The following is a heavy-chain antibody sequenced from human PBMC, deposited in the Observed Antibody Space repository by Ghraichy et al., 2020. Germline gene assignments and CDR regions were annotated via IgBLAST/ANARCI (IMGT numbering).Heavy chain of an antibody. Sequence: SETLSLTCTVSGGSISSSSYYWGWIRQPPGKGLEWIGSIYYSGSTYYNPSLKSRVTISVDTSKNQFSLKLSSVTAADTAVYYCARTGIAAEYWYFYLWGRGTLVTVS. V-gene: IGHV4-39*01. CDR3: ARTGIAAEYWYFYL. CDR2: IYYSGST. J-gene: IGHJ2*01. CDR1: GGSISSSSYY. D-gene: IGHD6-25*01.